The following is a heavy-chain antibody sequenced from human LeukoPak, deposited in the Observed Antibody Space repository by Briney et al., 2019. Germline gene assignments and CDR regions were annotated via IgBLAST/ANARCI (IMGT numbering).Heavy chain of an antibody. CDR2: IYSDNT. Sequence: GGSLRLSCTVSGFTVSSNSMSWVRQAPGKGLEWVSFIYSDNTHYSDSVKGRFTISRDNSKNTLYLQMNSMRAEDTAVYYCARRAGAYSHPYDYWGQGTLVTVSS. CDR3: ARRAGAYSHPYDY. J-gene: IGHJ4*02. D-gene: IGHD4/OR15-4a*01. CDR1: GFTVSSNS. V-gene: IGHV3-53*01.